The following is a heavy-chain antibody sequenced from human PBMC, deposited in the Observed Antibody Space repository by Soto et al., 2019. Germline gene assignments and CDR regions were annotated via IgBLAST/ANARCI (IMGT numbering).Heavy chain of an antibody. CDR2: IKSKTDGGTT. J-gene: IGHJ3*02. V-gene: IGHV3-15*01. CDR3: WVYQLLGLGHDAFDI. D-gene: IGHD2-2*01. Sequence: PGGSLRLSCAASGFTFSNAWMSWVRQAPGKGLEWVGRIKSKTDGGTTDYAAPVKGRFTISRDDSKNTLYLQMNSLRAEDTALYYCWVYQLLGLGHDAFDIWGQGTMVTV. CDR1: GFTFSNAW.